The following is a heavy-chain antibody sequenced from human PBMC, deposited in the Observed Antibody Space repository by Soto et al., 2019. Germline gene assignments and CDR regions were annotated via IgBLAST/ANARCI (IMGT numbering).Heavy chain of an antibody. CDR2: IYWDDDK. CDR1: GFSLSTSGVG. V-gene: IGHV2-5*02. J-gene: IGHJ6*02. Sequence: QITLKESGPTLVKPTQTLTLTCTFSGFSLSTSGVGVGWIRQPPGKALEWLVLIYWDDDKRYSPSLKSRLTIXKDXSKNQVVLTMTNMDPVDTATYYCAHSQGYYYGMDVWGQGTTVTVSS. CDR3: AHSQGYYYGMDV.